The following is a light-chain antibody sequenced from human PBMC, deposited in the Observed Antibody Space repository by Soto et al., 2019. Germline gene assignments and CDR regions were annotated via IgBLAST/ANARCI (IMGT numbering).Light chain of an antibody. Sequence: ELGWTQTPGTLSLCAGERATLSCRASQTVRNNYLAWYQQKPGQAPRLLIYDASSRATGIPDRFSVGGSGTDFTLPLSRLEHQAFAAHYCQQFRTYPLPFGGGTKVDIK. J-gene: IGKJ4*01. CDR1: QTVRNNY. CDR2: DAS. CDR3: QQFRTYPLP. V-gene: IGKV3-20*01.